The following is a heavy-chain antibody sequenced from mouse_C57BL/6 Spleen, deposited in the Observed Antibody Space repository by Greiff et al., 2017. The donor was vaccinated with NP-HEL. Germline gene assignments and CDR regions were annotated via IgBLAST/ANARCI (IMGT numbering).Heavy chain of an antibody. CDR1: GFTFSDYY. V-gene: IGHV5-12*01. J-gene: IGHJ1*03. CDR3: ARPYYYGSSYWYFDV. Sequence: EVQLVESGGGLVQPGGSLKLSCAASGFTFSDYYMYWVRQTPEKRLEWVAYISNGGGSTYYPDTVKGRFTISRDNAKNTLYLQMSRLKSEDTAMYYCARPYYYGSSYWYFDVWGTGTTVTVSS. CDR2: ISNGGGST. D-gene: IGHD1-1*01.